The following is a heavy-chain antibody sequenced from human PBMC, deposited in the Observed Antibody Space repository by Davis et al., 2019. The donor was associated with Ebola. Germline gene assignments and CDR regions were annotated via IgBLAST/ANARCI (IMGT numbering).Heavy chain of an antibody. V-gene: IGHV6-1*01. CDR2: TYYNSKWYS. CDR3: ARGWLRGGMDV. D-gene: IGHD5-18*01. Sequence: PSETLSLTCDISAATVSINSVGRNLFRQSPSRGLDWLGRTYYNSKWYSDYATSVRGRITINADTSGNKFYLQLNSVTPEDTALYYCARGWLRGGMDVWGEETTVTV. J-gene: IGHJ6*02. CDR1: AATVSINSVG.